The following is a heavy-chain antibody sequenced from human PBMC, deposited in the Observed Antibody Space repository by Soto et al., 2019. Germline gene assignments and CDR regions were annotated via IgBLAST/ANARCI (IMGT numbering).Heavy chain of an antibody. J-gene: IGHJ5*02. D-gene: IGHD3-3*01. CDR3: ARRCAISRICDP. CDR2: IYYSGST. CDR1: GSSISSRVYY. V-gene: IGHV4-39*01. Sequence: SETLSLTCTVSGSSISSRVYYWGWIRQPPGKGLEWIGSIYYSGSTYYNPSLKSRVTISVDTSKNQFSLKLSSVTAADTAVYYCARRCAISRICDPWGQGTLVTVSS.